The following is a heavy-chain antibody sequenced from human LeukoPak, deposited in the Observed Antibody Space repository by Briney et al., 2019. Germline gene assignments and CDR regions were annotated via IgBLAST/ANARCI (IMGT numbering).Heavy chain of an antibody. CDR2: VNRDGSET. Sequence: GGSLRLSCAASGFALSSHWMTWVRQVPGRGPEWVANVNRDGSETYYLDSVKGRFTISKDNVKNSLYLQMNSLRAEDTALYHCARNNGMDVWGQGTTVIVSS. V-gene: IGHV3-7*03. CDR1: GFALSSHW. J-gene: IGHJ6*02. CDR3: ARNNGMDV.